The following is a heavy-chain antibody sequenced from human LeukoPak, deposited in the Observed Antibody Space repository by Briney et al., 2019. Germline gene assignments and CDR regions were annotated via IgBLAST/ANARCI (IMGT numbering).Heavy chain of an antibody. CDR1: GYTFTGYY. CDR2: INPNSGGT. J-gene: IGHJ5*02. D-gene: IGHD5-12*01. Sequence: GASVKVSCKASGYTFTGYYMHWVRQAPGQGLEWMGWINPNSGGTNYAQKFQGRVTMTRDTSISTAYMELSRLRSDDPAVYYCARSSGYSGYDLFDPWGQGTLVTVSS. V-gene: IGHV1-2*02. CDR3: ARSSGYSGYDLFDP.